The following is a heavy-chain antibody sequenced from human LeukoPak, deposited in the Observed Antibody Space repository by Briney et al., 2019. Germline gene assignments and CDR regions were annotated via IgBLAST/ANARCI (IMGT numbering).Heavy chain of an antibody. V-gene: IGHV3-53*01. CDR3: ARGDWGY. CDR2: IYGDGST. D-gene: IGHD3/OR15-3a*01. J-gene: IGHJ4*02. CDR1: GFIVSSYY. Sequence: EGSLRLTCAASGFIVSSYYMTWVRHPPGKGLEWGSVIYGDGSTYHRDSVKGRFAISRDNFKDTLYLQMNSLSAEDTAVYYCARGDWGYWGQGTLVTVS.